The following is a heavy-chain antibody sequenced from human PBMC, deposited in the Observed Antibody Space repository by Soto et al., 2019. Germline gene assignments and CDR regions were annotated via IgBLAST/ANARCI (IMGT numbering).Heavy chain of an antibody. CDR3: ARVVVPTTATTSNWFDP. CDR2: INSSGGST. J-gene: IGHJ5*02. D-gene: IGHD4-17*01. Sequence: ASVKVSCKASGYTFTTYYLHWVRQAPGQGLEWMGIINSSGGSTNYAQRFQGRVTMTSDTSTITVYMELSSLRADDTAVYYCARVVVPTTATTSNWFDPWGQGTLVTVSS. V-gene: IGHV1-46*01. CDR1: GYTFTTYY.